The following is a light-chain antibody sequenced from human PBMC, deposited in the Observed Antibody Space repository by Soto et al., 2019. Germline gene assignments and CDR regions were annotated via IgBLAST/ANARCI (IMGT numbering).Light chain of an antibody. CDR1: SSDVGGYNY. Sequence: QSALTQPPSASGSPGQSVTISCTGTSSDVGGYNYVSWYQQHPGKAPKLMIYEVSKRPSGVPDRFSGSKSGNTASLTVSGFQAEDQVDYYCIAYAGSNNYVVFGGGTKLTVL. J-gene: IGLJ2*01. V-gene: IGLV2-8*01. CDR3: IAYAGSNNYVV. CDR2: EVS.